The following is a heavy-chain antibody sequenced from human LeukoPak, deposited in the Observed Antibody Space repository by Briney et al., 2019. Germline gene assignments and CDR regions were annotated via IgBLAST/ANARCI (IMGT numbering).Heavy chain of an antibody. J-gene: IGHJ3*02. V-gene: IGHV1-46*01. D-gene: IGHD3-3*01. CDR2: INPSGGST. CDR3: ASQNRYYDCWSGPGGAFDI. CDR1: GYTFTSYY. Sequence: GASVKVSCKASGYTFTSYYMHWVRQAPGQGLEGMGIINPSGGSTSYAQKFQGRVTMTRDTSTSTVYMELSSLRSEDTAVYYCASQNRYYDCWSGPGGAFDIWGQGTMVTVSS.